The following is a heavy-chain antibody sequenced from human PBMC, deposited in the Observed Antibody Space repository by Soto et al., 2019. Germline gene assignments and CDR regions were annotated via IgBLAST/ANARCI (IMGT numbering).Heavy chain of an antibody. CDR3: ARWSGYDDA. V-gene: IGHV3-23*01. Sequence: GGSLRLSCAASGFSFSTYSMAWVRQAAGKGPQWVSGLSGGGANTFYIDSVRGRFTISVDNSKNTVYLQMDSLRADDTAVYYCARWSGYDDAWGYGPVGTVSS. CDR2: LSGGGANT. D-gene: IGHD5-12*01. J-gene: IGHJ4*01. CDR1: GFSFSTYS.